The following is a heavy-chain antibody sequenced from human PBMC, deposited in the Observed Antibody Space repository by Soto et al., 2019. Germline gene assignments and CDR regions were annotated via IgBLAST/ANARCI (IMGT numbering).Heavy chain of an antibody. Sequence: GGSLRLSCAASGFTFSSYGMHWVRQAPGKGLEWVAVIWYDGSNKYYADSVKGRFTISRDNSKNTLYLQMNSLRAEDTAVYYCARDRQGEDIVVVPAEMDVWGKGTTVTVSS. D-gene: IGHD2-2*01. J-gene: IGHJ6*04. CDR2: IWYDGSNK. CDR3: ARDRQGEDIVVVPAEMDV. V-gene: IGHV3-33*01. CDR1: GFTFSSYG.